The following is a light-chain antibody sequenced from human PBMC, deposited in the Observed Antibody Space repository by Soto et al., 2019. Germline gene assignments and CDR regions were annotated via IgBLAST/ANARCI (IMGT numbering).Light chain of an antibody. CDR1: QSVSSN. CDR3: QQYNNWPRT. CDR2: GAS. Sequence: EIVMTQSPATLSVSPWERATLSCRASQSVSSNLAWYQQKPGQAPRLLIYGASTRATGIPARFSGSGSGTEFTLTISSLQSEDLAVYYCQQYNNWPRTFGQGTKVDIK. J-gene: IGKJ1*01. V-gene: IGKV3-15*01.